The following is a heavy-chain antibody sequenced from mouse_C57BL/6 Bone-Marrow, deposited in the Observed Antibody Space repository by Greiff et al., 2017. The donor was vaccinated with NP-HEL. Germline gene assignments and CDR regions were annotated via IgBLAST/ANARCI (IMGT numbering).Heavy chain of an antibody. CDR1: GYTFTSYG. Sequence: QVQLQQSGAELARPGASVKLSCKASGYTFTSYGISWVKQRPGQGLEWIGEIYPRSGNTYYNEKFKGKATLTADKSSSTAYMELRSLTSEDSAVYFCARSGYGSSYNYWGQGTTLTVSS. CDR3: ARSGYGSSYNY. V-gene: IGHV1-81*01. CDR2: IYPRSGNT. D-gene: IGHD1-1*01. J-gene: IGHJ2*01.